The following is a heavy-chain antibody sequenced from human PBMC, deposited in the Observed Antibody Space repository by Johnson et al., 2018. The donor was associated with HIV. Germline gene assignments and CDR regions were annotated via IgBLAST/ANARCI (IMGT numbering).Heavy chain of an antibody. CDR2: IRSSGSTI. Sequence: QVQLVESGGGLVKPGGSLRLSCAASGFTFSDYYMSWIRQAPGKGLEWVSYIRSSGSTIYYADSVKGRFSIARDNAKNAMNLQRNSLRAEDTAVHYCAKKGAAAGTGGGALDIWGQGRMVTVFS. D-gene: IGHD6-13*01. CDR1: GFTFSDYY. J-gene: IGHJ3*02. CDR3: AKKGAAAGTGGGALDI. V-gene: IGHV3-11*04.